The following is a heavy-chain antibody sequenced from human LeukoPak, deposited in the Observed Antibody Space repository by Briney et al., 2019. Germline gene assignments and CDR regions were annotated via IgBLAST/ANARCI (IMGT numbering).Heavy chain of an antibody. J-gene: IGHJ3*02. CDR1: GFTFSSYW. CDR2: IKQDGSEK. D-gene: IGHD6-19*01. CDR3: AKSRIAVADPDAFDI. V-gene: IGHV3-7*03. Sequence: GSLRLSCAASGFTFSSYWMSWVRQAPGKGLEWVANIKQDGSEKYYVDSVKGRFTISRDNAKNTLYLQMNSLRAEDTAVYYCAKSRIAVADPDAFDIWGQGTMVTVSS.